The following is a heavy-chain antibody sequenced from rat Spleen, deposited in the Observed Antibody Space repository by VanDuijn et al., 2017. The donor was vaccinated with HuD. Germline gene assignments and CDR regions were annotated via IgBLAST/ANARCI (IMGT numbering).Heavy chain of an antibody. CDR3: ARHNYGPTTGVMDA. CDR1: GFTFSDYY. Sequence: EVQLVESGGGLVQPGRSLKLSCAASGFTFSDYYMAWVRQAPKKGLEWVATISTSGSRTYYPDSVKGRFTISRDNAKSSLYLQMNSLKSEDTATYYCARHNYGPTTGVMDAWGQGASVTVSS. CDR2: ISTSGSRT. J-gene: IGHJ4*01. V-gene: IGHV5-7*01. D-gene: IGHD1-11*01.